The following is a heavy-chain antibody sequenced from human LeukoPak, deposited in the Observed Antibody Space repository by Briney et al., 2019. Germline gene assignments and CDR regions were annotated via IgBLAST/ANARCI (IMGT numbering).Heavy chain of an antibody. Sequence: SETLSLTCTVSGGSISSYYWSWIRQPPGKGLEWIGYIYYSGSTNYNPSLKSRVTISVDTSKNQFSLKLSSVTAADTAVYYCARASSGGDYYYYYYMDVWGKGTTVTVSS. CDR1: GGSISSYY. J-gene: IGHJ6*03. CDR3: ARASSGGDYYYYYYMDV. D-gene: IGHD4-17*01. V-gene: IGHV4-59*01. CDR2: IYYSGST.